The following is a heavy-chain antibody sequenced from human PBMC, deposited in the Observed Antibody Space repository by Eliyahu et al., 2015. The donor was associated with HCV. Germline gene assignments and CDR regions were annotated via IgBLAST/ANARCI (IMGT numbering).Heavy chain of an antibody. V-gene: IGHV4-34*01. CDR3: ARTYCGGDCYLGAEYFQH. Sequence: QVQLQQWGAGLLKPSETLSLTCAXYGGSFSGYYWSWIRQPPGKGLEGVGEINHSGSTNYNPSLKSRVTISADTSKNQFSLKLSSVTVADTAVYYCARTYCGGDCYLGAEYFQHWGQGTLVTVSS. CDR1: GGSFSGYY. D-gene: IGHD2-21*02. CDR2: INHSGST. J-gene: IGHJ1*01.